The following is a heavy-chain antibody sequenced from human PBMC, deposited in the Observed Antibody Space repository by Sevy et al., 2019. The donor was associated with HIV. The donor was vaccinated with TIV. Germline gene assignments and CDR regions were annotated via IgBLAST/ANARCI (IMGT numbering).Heavy chain of an antibody. CDR1: GFSVSSNY. D-gene: IGHD3-16*01. J-gene: IGHJ4*02. CDR2: INSGGKI. V-gene: IGHV3-53*01. Sequence: GGSLRLSCATSGFSVSSNYMSWVRQAPGKGPEWVSAINSGGKITYADSMKGRFTIFRDNSKTTLYVQMNRLRPENTAVYYCTGEDILLGEDNYWSMDYWGQGTTVTVSS. CDR3: TGEDILLGEDNYWSMDY.